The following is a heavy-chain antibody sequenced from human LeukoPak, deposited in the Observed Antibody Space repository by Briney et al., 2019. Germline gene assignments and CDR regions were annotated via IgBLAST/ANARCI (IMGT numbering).Heavy chain of an antibody. Sequence: GASVKVSCKASGGTFSSYAISWVRQAPGQGLEWMGRIIPILGIANYAQKFQGRVTITADKSTSTAYMELSSLRSEDTAVYYCARDCSSTSCYREGLLDYWGQGTLVTVSS. J-gene: IGHJ4*02. CDR3: ARDCSSTSCYREGLLDY. CDR2: IIPILGIA. V-gene: IGHV1-69*04. D-gene: IGHD2-2*02. CDR1: GGTFSSYA.